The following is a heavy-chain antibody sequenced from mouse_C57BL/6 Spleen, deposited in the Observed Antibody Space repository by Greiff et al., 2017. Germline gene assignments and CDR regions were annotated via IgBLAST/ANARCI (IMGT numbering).Heavy chain of an antibody. D-gene: IGHD1-1*01. CDR1: GYTFTDYE. CDR3: TRPITTVVATGYFDV. CDR2: IDPETGGT. Sequence: QVQLQQSGAELVRPGASVTLSCKASGYTFTDYEMHWVKQTPVHGLEWIGAIDPETGGTAYNQKFKGKAILTADKSSSTAYMELRSLTSEDSAVYYCTRPITTVVATGYFDVWGTGTTVTVSS. J-gene: IGHJ1*03. V-gene: IGHV1-15*01.